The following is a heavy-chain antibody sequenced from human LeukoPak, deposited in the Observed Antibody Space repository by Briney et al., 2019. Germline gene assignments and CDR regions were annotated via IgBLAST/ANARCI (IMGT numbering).Heavy chain of an antibody. J-gene: IGHJ6*02. CDR3: ASGRGSITIFGVVIGPKYYGMDV. D-gene: IGHD3-3*01. V-gene: IGHV4-34*01. CDR1: GGSFSGYY. CDR2: INHSGST. Sequence: SETLSLTCAVYGGSFSGYYWSWIRQPPGKGLEWIGEINHSGSTNYNPSLKSRVTISVDTSKNQFSLKLSSVTAADTAVYYCASGRGSITIFGVVIGPKYYGMDVWGQGTTVTVSS.